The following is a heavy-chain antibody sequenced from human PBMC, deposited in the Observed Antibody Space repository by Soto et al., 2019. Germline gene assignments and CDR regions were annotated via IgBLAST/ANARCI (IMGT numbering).Heavy chain of an antibody. Sequence: EVQLVESGGGLVQPGGSLRLSCAASGFTFSSYSMNWVRQAPGKGLELLSYIRSSSSSIFYADSVKGRFTISRDNAKNSRYLQMDSLRDEDTAVYYCAREPCGRDDPHTDYWGQGTLVPVSS. CDR1: GFTFSSYS. CDR3: AREPCGRDDPHTDY. J-gene: IGHJ4*02. CDR2: IRSSSSSI. V-gene: IGHV3-48*02.